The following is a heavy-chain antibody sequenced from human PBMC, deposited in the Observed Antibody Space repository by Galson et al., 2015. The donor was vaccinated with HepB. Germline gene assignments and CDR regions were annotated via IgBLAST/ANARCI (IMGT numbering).Heavy chain of an antibody. Sequence: SLRLSCAASGFTFSNAWMNWVRQAPGKGLEWVGRIRSKTGGGTTDYAAPVKDRFTISRDDSKHTLYLKMNSLKTEDTAVYYCTSDTPFVVVTADAAFDIWGQGTRVTVPS. J-gene: IGHJ3*02. CDR3: TSDTPFVVVTADAAFDI. D-gene: IGHD2-21*02. CDR2: IRSKTGGGTT. V-gene: IGHV3-15*07. CDR1: GFTFSNAW.